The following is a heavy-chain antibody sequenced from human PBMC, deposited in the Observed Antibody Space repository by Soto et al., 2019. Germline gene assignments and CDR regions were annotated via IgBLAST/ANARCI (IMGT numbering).Heavy chain of an antibody. D-gene: IGHD4-17*01. CDR2: IYHSGST. J-gene: IGHJ5*02. CDR3: ARAKGYNDYGDYPFATYGFDP. V-gene: IGHV4-30-2*01. Sequence: SETLSLTCAVSGGSISSGGYSWSWIRQPPGKGLEWIGYIYHSGSTYYNPSLKSRVTISVDRSKNQFSLKLSSVTAADTAVYYCARAKGYNDYGDYPFATYGFDPWGQGTLVTVSS. CDR1: GGSISSGGYS.